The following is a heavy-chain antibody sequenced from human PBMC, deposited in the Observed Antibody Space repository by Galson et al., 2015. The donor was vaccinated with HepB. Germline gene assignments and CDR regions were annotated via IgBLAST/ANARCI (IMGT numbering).Heavy chain of an antibody. CDR3: ASRYTSFL. CDR1: GGTFSNYV. J-gene: IGHJ4*02. CDR2: IIPIFGTP. Sequence: QSGAEVKKPGSSVKVSCKASGGTFSNYVISWVRQAPGQGLEWMGGIIPIFGTPNYAQKFQDRVTITADKSTGTAYMELSSLKSEDTAIYYCASRYTSFLWGQGTLITVSS. V-gene: IGHV1-69*06. D-gene: IGHD5-12*01.